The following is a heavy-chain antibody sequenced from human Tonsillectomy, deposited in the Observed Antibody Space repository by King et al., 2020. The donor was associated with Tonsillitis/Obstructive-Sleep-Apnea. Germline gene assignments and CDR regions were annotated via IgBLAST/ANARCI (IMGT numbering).Heavy chain of an antibody. V-gene: IGHV3-66*01. CDR1: GFTVSSNY. CDR3: ARGDYYGSGSFLPY. D-gene: IGHD3-10*01. CDR2: IYSGGST. Sequence: VQLVESGGGLVQPGGSLRLSCAASGFTVSSNYMSWVRQAPGKGLEWVSGIYSGGSTYYADSVKGRFTISSDNSKNTLYLQMNSLRAEETDGYYCARGDYYGSGSFLPYWGQGTLVTVSS. J-gene: IGHJ4*02.